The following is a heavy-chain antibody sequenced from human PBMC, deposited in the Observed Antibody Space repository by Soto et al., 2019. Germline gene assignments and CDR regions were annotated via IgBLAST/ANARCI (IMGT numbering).Heavy chain of an antibody. CDR1: GVSISSGDYY. Sequence: SETLSLTCTVSGVSISSGDYYWSWIRQPPGKGLEWIGYNYYSGTTYYNPSLKSRVTISVDTSKNQFSLKLSSVTAADTAVYYCASRSFGSDGGRFDPWGQGTLVTVS. V-gene: IGHV4-30-4*01. D-gene: IGHD3-3*01. J-gene: IGHJ5*02. CDR3: ASRSFGSDGGRFDP. CDR2: NYYSGTT.